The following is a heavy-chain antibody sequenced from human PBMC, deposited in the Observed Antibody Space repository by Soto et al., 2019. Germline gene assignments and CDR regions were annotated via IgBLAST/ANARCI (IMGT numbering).Heavy chain of an antibody. D-gene: IGHD2-8*01. CDR2: VDYRGST. Sequence: QLQLQESGPGLVKPSETLSLTCTVSGGSISSGSYYWGWVRQPPGKGLEWIGSVDYRGSTYYTPSLKSRLTMPVDTSKNQFSLNLRSVTAADTAVYYCARRSGMRGSGASYYIYYGVDVWGRGTTVIVSS. CDR1: GGSISSGSYY. V-gene: IGHV4-39*01. CDR3: ARRSGMRGSGASYYIYYGVDV. J-gene: IGHJ6*02.